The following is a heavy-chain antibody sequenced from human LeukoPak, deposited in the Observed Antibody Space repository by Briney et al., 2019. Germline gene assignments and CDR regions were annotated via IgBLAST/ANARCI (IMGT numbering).Heavy chain of an antibody. CDR2: ISYDGSDK. J-gene: IGHJ4*02. V-gene: IGHV3-30*04. Sequence: GGSLRLSCAASGFTFSSYAMHWVRQAPGKGLVWVALISYDGSDKYSADSVKGRFTISRDNSKNTLYLQMSSLRAEDTAVYYCARDCTNGVCYRTLDYWGQGTLVTASS. D-gene: IGHD2-8*01. CDR1: GFTFSSYA. CDR3: ARDCTNGVCYRTLDY.